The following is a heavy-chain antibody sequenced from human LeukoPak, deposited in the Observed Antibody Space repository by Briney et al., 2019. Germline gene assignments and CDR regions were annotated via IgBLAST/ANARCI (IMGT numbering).Heavy chain of an antibody. CDR2: IYSSGST. V-gene: IGHV4-4*07. J-gene: IGHJ4*02. CDR1: GGSVTGYH. CDR3: AREAAQGRGSY. D-gene: IGHD3-16*01. Sequence: PSQTLSLTCTVSGGSVTGYHWNWIRQPAGEGLEWVGRIYSSGSTNYNPSLKSRVTISVDTSKNQFSLKLSSVTAADAAVYYCAREAAQGRGSYWGQGTLVTVSS.